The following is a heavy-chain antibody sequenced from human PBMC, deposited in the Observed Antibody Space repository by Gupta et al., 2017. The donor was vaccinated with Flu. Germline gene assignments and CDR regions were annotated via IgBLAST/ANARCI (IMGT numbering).Heavy chain of an antibody. CDR1: GFTFSEYA. V-gene: IGHV3-30*18. CDR2: SSYDGNNK. D-gene: IGHD5/OR15-5a*01. Sequence: QVQLVESGGGVVQPRGSLRLSCAASGFTFSEYAMFWVRQAPGKGLQWVAASSYDGNNKEYADSVKGRCTISRDNSENTLYLEMNSLRNEDTAVYYCAKVFNWVSVYFDHWGQGTLVTVSS. CDR3: AKVFNWVSVYFDH. J-gene: IGHJ4*02.